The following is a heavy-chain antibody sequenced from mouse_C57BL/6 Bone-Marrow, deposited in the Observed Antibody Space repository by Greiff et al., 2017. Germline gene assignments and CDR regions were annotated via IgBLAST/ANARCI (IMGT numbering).Heavy chain of an antibody. J-gene: IGHJ3*01. Sequence: VQLQQSGAELVKPGASVKISCKASGYAFSSYWMNWVKQRPGKGLEWIGQIYPGDGDTNYNGKFKGKATLTADKSSSTAYMQLSSLTSEDSAVYFCARRGYYLAWFAYWGQGTLVTVSA. D-gene: IGHD2-3*01. CDR1: GYAFSSYW. CDR2: IYPGDGDT. CDR3: ARRGYYLAWFAY. V-gene: IGHV1-80*01.